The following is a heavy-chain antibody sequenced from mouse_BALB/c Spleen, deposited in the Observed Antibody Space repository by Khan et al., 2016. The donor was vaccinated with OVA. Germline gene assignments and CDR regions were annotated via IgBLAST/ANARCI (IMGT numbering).Heavy chain of an antibody. J-gene: IGHJ3*01. CDR1: GYSITSDYA. V-gene: IGHV3-2*02. CDR2: ISYSGST. D-gene: IGHD4-1*01. CDR3: ARLGPGFTY. Sequence: EVQPVESGPGLVKPSQSLSLTCTVTGYSITSDYAWNWIRQFPGNKLEWMCYISYSGSTSYNPSLKSRISITRDTSKNQFFLQLNSVTTEDTATYYCARLGPGFTYWGQGTLVTVSA.